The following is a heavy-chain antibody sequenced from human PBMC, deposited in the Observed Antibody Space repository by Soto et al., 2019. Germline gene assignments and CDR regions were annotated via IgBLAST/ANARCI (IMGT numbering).Heavy chain of an antibody. J-gene: IGHJ6*02. CDR3: AREGLTGTIGLYYYYGMDV. V-gene: IGHV4-39*07. CDR2: IYYSGTS. Sequence: SSETLSLTCTVSGGSISDDTYYWGWIRQPPGKGLEWIGSIYYSGTSSYNPSLKNRVTISVDTSKNQFSLKLSSVTAADTAVYYCAREGLTGTIGLYYYYGMDVWGQGTTVTVSS. D-gene: IGHD1-7*01. CDR1: GGSISDDTYY.